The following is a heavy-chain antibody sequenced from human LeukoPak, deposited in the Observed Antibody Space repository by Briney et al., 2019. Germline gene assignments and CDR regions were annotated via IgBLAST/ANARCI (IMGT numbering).Heavy chain of an antibody. J-gene: IGHJ4*02. CDR2: ISAYNGNT. D-gene: IGHD5-18*01. CDR3: ARAFEDKRGYSYGYVVQHFDY. Sequence: GASVKVSCKASGYTFTSYGISWLRQAPGQGLEWMGWISAYNGNTNYAQKLQGRVTMTTDTSTSTAYMELRSLRSDDTAVYYCARAFEDKRGYSYGYVVQHFDYWGQGTLVTLSS. CDR1: GYTFTSYG. V-gene: IGHV1-18*01.